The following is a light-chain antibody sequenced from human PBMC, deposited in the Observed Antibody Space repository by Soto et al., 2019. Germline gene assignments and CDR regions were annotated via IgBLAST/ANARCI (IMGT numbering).Light chain of an antibody. CDR2: VAS. J-gene: IGKJ1*01. Sequence: EIVLTQSPGTLSLSPGETATLSCRASQSISNRYLAWYQQKPGHAPRPLIYVASSRATGIPDRFSGSESGTDFTLTISRLETEDVAVYYCHQYGSSARTCRQGTKVEI. CDR1: QSISNRY. V-gene: IGKV3-20*01. CDR3: HQYGSSART.